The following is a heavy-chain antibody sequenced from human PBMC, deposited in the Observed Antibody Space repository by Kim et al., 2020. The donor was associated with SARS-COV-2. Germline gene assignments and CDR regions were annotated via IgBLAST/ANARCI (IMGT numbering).Heavy chain of an antibody. V-gene: IGHV3-9*01. J-gene: IGHJ6*03. CDR2: ISWNSGSI. Sequence: GGSLRLSCAASGFTVGDYAMHWVRQAPGKGLEWVSGISWNSGSIGYADSVKGRLTISRDNATNSLYLQMNSLRAEDTALYYCAKSLSGSSNYYYYMDVWG. D-gene: IGHD3-10*01. CDR3: AKSLSGSSNYYYYMDV. CDR1: GFTVGDYA.